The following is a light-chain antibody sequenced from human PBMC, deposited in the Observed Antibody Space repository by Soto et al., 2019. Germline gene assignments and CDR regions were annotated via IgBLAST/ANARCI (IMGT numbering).Light chain of an antibody. J-gene: IGKJ1*01. CDR2: GAS. Sequence: EIGMTQSPATLSVSPGERATVSCRARQAIRSNLAWYQQKPGQAPRLLIYGASTRATGIPARFSGSGSGTEFTLTISSLQSEDFAVYHCQQYHNLPPWTFGQGTKVEIK. V-gene: IGKV3-15*01. CDR3: QQYHNLPPWT. CDR1: QAIRSN.